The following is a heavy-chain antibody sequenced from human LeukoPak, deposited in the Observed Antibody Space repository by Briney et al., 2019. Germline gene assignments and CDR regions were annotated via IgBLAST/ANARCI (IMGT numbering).Heavy chain of an antibody. J-gene: IGHJ3*02. CDR2: INTNTGNP. V-gene: IGHV7-4-1*02. CDR3: AQPRWAMVRGVIGPFDI. D-gene: IGHD3-10*01. Sequence: ASVNVSCTASGYTFTSYAMNWVRQAPGQGLEWMGWINTNTGNPTYAQGFTGRFVFSLDTSVSTAYLQISSLKAEDTAVYYCAQPRWAMVRGVIGPFDIWGQGTMVTVSS. CDR1: GYTFTSYA.